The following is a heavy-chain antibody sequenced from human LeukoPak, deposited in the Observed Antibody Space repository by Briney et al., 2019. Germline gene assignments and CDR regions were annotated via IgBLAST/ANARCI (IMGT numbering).Heavy chain of an antibody. CDR2: INPSGGST. V-gene: IGHV1-46*01. CDR1: GYTFTSYY. Sequence: ASVKVSCKASGYTFTSYYMHWVRQAPGQGLEWMGIINPSGGSTSYAQKFQGRVTMTEDTSTDTAYMELSSLRSEDTAVYYCATAHRQYDYVWGSYFTRFDYWGQGTLVTVSS. D-gene: IGHD3-16*01. J-gene: IGHJ4*02. CDR3: ATAHRQYDYVWGSYFTRFDY.